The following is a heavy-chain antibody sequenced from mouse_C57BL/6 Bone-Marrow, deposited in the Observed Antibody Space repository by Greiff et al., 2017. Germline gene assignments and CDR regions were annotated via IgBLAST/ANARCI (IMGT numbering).Heavy chain of an antibody. J-gene: IGHJ2*01. CDR1: GYTFTDHT. CDR3: ARGGYYYGSSYYFDY. V-gene: IGHV1-78*01. CDR2: IYPRDGST. Sequence: VQLQQSDAELVKPGASVKISCKVSGYTFTDHTIHWMKQRPEQGLEWIGYIYPRDGSTKYNEKFKGKATLTADKSSSTAYMQLNSLTSEDSAVYFCARGGYYYGSSYYFDYWGQGTTLTVFS. D-gene: IGHD1-1*01.